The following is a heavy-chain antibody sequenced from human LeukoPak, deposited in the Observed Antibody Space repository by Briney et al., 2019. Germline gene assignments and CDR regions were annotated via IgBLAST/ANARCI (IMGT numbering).Heavy chain of an antibody. Sequence: PGGSLRLSCAASGFTFSSYSMNWVRQAPGKGLDWVSYISSTGTTMYYADSVKGRFTISRDNAKNSLYLQMNSLRDGDTAVYYCAVEGYCSGGSCYTNWFDPWGQGTLITVSS. CDR2: ISSTGTTM. CDR1: GFTFSSYS. J-gene: IGHJ5*02. D-gene: IGHD2-15*01. CDR3: AVEGYCSGGSCYTNWFDP. V-gene: IGHV3-48*02.